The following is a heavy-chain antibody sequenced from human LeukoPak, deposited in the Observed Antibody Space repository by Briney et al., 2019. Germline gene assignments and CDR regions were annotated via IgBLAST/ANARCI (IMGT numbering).Heavy chain of an antibody. D-gene: IGHD6-19*01. J-gene: IGHJ4*02. CDR3: VKDSQWLTYYFDY. Sequence: GGSLRHSCAASGFTFNSYGMHWVREAPGKGLELVAVISYDGSNKYYADSVKGRFTISRDNSKNTLYLRMNSLRAEDTAVYYCVKDSQWLTYYFDYWGQGTLVTVSS. V-gene: IGHV3-30*18. CDR2: ISYDGSNK. CDR1: GFTFNSYG.